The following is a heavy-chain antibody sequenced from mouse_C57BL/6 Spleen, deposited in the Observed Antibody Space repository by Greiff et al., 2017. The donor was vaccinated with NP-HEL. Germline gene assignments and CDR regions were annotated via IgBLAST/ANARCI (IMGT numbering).Heavy chain of an antibody. D-gene: IGHD1-1*01. CDR1: GFTFSSYA. V-gene: IGHV5-4*01. Sequence: EVQLQESGGGLVKPGGSLKLSCAASGFTFSSYAMSWVRQTPEKRLEWVATISDGGSYTYYPDNVKGRFPISRDNAKNNLYLQMSHLKSEDTAMYYCARDGSSWYFDVWGTGTTVTVSS. J-gene: IGHJ1*03. CDR3: ARDGSSWYFDV. CDR2: ISDGGSYT.